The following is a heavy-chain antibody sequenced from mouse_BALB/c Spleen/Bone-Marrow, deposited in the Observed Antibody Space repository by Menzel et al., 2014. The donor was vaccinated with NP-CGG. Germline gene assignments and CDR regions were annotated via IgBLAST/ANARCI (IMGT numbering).Heavy chain of an antibody. Sequence: QVQLQQSGSVLVRPGASVKLSCKASGYTSTSSWMHWAKQRPGQGLEWIGEIHPNSGNTNYNEKFKGKATLTVDTSSSTAYVDLSSLTSEDSAVYYCAREKIYGNYLWYFDVWGAGTTVTVSS. D-gene: IGHD2-1*01. V-gene: IGHV1S130*01. J-gene: IGHJ1*01. CDR1: GYTSTSSW. CDR3: AREKIYGNYLWYFDV. CDR2: IHPNSGNT.